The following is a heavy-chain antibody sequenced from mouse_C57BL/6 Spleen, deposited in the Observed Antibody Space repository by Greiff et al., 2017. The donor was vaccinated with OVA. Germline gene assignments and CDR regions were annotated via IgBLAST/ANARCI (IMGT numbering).Heavy chain of an antibody. D-gene: IGHD1-1*01. Sequence: EVQLQESGGGLVQPKGSLKLSCAASGFSFNTYAMNWVRQAPGKGLEWVGRIRSKSNNYATYYADSVKDRFTISRDDSESMLYLQMNNLKTEDTAMYSRVSDYYYGSGPFAYWGQGTLVTVSA. CDR2: IRSKSNNYAT. CDR3: VSDYYYGSGPFAY. CDR1: GFSFNTYA. V-gene: IGHV10-1*01. J-gene: IGHJ3*01.